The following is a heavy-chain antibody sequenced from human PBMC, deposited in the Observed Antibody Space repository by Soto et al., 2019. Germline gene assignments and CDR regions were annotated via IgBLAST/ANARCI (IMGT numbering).Heavy chain of an antibody. V-gene: IGHV1-18*01. CDR1: GYTFTNSG. J-gene: IGHJ6*02. D-gene: IGHD2-8*01. CDR2: ISTDNGNT. CDR3: ARDQGIITFEVYAMYYDGMDV. Sequence: ASVKVSCKASGYTFTNSGINWVRQAPGQGLEWMGWISTDNGNTNYAQHLQGRVSMTTDTSTSTAYMDLRSLRSDDTAVYYCARDQGIITFEVYAMYYDGMDVWSQGTTVTVSS.